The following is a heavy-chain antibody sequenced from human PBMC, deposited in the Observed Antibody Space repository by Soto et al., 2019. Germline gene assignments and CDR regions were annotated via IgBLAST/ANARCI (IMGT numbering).Heavy chain of an antibody. Sequence: EVQLLESGGGLVQPGGSLRLSCAASGFTFSTYAMSWVRQAPGKGLEWVSTIDNSGGITYYADSVKGRFTISRDNSKNTLYLQMNSLRAEDTAVYYFAKGGYNYGFLFDCWGQGTLVTVS. D-gene: IGHD5-18*01. CDR3: AKGGYNYGFLFDC. V-gene: IGHV3-23*05. CDR2: IDNSGGIT. J-gene: IGHJ4*02. CDR1: GFTFSTYA.